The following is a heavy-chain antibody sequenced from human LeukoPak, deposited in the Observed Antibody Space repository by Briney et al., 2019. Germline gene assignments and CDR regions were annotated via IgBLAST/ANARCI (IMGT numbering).Heavy chain of an antibody. D-gene: IGHD5-18*01. V-gene: IGHV1-69*04. Sequence: EASVKVSCKASGGTFSSYAISWVRQAPGQGLEWMGRIIPILGIANYAQKFQGRVTITADKSTSTAYMELSSLRSEDTAVYYCASLRGYSYGTQGYWGQGTLVTVSS. CDR3: ASLRGYSYGTQGY. CDR1: GGTFSSYA. CDR2: IIPILGIA. J-gene: IGHJ4*02.